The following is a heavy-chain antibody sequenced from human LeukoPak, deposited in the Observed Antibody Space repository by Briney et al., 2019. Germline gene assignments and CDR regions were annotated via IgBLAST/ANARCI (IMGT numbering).Heavy chain of an antibody. CDR3: ARLLQNYYIDV. Sequence: SETLSLTCTVSGGSISSHYWSWIRQPPGKGLEWIGHFFHSGSTNYNPSLKSRVTISLDTSKNQVSLNLTSVTAADTAVYYCARLLQNYYIDVWGKGTTVSVSS. CDR2: FFHSGST. J-gene: IGHJ6*03. D-gene: IGHD3-3*01. CDR1: GGSISSHY. V-gene: IGHV4-59*11.